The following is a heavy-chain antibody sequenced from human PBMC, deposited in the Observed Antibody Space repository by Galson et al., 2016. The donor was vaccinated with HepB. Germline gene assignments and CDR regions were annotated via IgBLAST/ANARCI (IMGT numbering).Heavy chain of an antibody. Sequence: SLRLSCAASGFNFDNAWMTWVRQAPGKGLEWVGRIQSKTDGGTTDYAAPVKGRFTISRDDSKNTLYLQLNSLKTEDTAVYYCTTVRSCGGLDYWGQGTLVTVSS. CDR3: TTVRSCGGLDY. V-gene: IGHV3-15*01. CDR1: GFNFDNAW. J-gene: IGHJ4*02. D-gene: IGHD1-26*01. CDR2: IQSKTDGGTT.